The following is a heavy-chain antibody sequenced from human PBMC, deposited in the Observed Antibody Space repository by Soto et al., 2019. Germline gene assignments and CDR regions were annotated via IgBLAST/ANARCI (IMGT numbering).Heavy chain of an antibody. V-gene: IGHV5-51*01. CDR2: IYPGDSDT. Sequence: PGESLKISCKASGYSFSSYWIAWVRQMPGKGLECMGIIYPGDSDTRYSPSFQGQVTISADKSIRTAFLQWSSLKASDTAMYYCARHRSYFFDSSGYSAFGIWGQGTLVTVSS. J-gene: IGHJ3*02. CDR1: GYSFSSYW. CDR3: ARHRSYFFDSSGYSAFGI. D-gene: IGHD3-22*01.